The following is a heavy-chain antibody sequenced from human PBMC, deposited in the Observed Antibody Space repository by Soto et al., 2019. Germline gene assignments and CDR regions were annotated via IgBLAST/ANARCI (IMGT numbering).Heavy chain of an antibody. D-gene: IGHD3-10*01. CDR3: ARVLVSYGSGSYYHLDE. Sequence: SETLSLTCTVSGGSISSGDYYWSWIRQPPGKGLEWIGYIYYSGSTYYNPSLKGRVTISVDTSKNQFSLKLSSVTAADTAVYYCARVLVSYGSGSYYHLDEWGQCTLVT. CDR2: IYYSGST. CDR1: GGSISSGDYY. V-gene: IGHV4-30-4*01. J-gene: IGHJ1*01.